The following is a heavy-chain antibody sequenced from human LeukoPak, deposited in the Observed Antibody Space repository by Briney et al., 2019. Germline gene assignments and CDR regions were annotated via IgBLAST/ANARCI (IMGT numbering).Heavy chain of an antibody. D-gene: IGHD2-2*01. V-gene: IGHV1-69*13. J-gene: IGHJ6*03. CDR1: GGTFSSYA. CDR3: ARGDIVVVPAARGNYYYYMDV. CDR2: IIPIFGTA. Sequence: SVNVSCKASGGTFSSYAISWVRQAPGQGLEWMGGIIPIFGTANYAQKFQGRVTITADESTSTAYMELSSLRSEDTAVYYCARGDIVVVPAARGNYYYYMDVWGKGTTVTVSS.